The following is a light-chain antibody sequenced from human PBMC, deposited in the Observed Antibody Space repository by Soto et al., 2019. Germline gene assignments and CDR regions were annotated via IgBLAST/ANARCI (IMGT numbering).Light chain of an antibody. CDR1: QSVLYSSNNKNY. J-gene: IGKJ1*01. CDR2: WAS. V-gene: IGKV4-1*01. CDR3: QQSYSTPRT. Sequence: DIVMTQSPDSLAVSLGERATINCKSSQSVLYSSNNKNYLAWYQQKPGQPPKLLIYWASTRESGVPDRFSGSGSGTDFTLTISSLQAEDVAVYQCQQSYSTPRTFGQGTKVEIK.